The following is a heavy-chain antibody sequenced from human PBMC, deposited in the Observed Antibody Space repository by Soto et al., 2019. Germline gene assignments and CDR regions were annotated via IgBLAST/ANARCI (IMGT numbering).Heavy chain of an antibody. Sequence: SETLSLTCTVSGGSISSSSYYWGWIRQPPGKGLEWIGSIYYSGSTYYNPSLKSRVTISVDTSKNQFSLKLSSVTAADTAVYYCARLGGYDFWSGYLDGISWFAPWGQGTLVTVSS. CDR1: GGSISSSSYY. CDR2: IYYSGST. J-gene: IGHJ5*02. D-gene: IGHD3-3*01. CDR3: ARLGGYDFWSGYLDGISWFAP. V-gene: IGHV4-39*01.